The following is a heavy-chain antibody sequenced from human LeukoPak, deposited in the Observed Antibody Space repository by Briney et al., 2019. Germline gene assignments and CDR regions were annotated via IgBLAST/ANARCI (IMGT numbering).Heavy chain of an antibody. V-gene: IGHV4-59*01. CDR3: ARDLIWFGELWHAFDI. CDR2: IYYSGST. CDR1: GGSISSYY. J-gene: IGHJ3*02. D-gene: IGHD3-10*01. Sequence: SEXLSLTCTVSGGSISSYYWSWLRQPPGKGLEWIGYIYYSGSTNYNPSLTSRVTISVDTSKNQFSLKLSSVTAADTAVYYCARDLIWFGELWHAFDIWGQGTMVTVSS.